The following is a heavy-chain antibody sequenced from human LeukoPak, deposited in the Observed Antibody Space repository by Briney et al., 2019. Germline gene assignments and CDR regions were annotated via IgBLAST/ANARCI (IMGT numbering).Heavy chain of an antibody. CDR3: TGNYYGSGSYADFDY. CDR2: IRYDGSNK. V-gene: IGHV3-30*02. Sequence: PAGGSLRLSCAASGFTFSSYGMHWVRQAPGKGLEWVAFIRYDGSNKYYADSVKGRFTISRDNSKNTLYLQMDSLKTEDTAVYYCTGNYYGSGSYADFDYWGQGTLVTVSS. J-gene: IGHJ4*02. D-gene: IGHD3-10*01. CDR1: GFTFSSYG.